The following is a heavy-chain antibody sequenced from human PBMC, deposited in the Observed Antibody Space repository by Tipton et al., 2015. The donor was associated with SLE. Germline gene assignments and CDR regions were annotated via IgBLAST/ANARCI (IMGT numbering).Heavy chain of an antibody. CDR1: GGSISSYY. CDR2: IYYSGSTNYSGST. J-gene: IGHJ3*02. D-gene: IGHD3-10*01. CDR3: ARGGVLGFHPSAFDI. Sequence: TLSLTCTVSGGSISSYYWSWIRQPPGKGLEWIGYIYYSGSTNYSGSTNYNPSLKSRVTISLDTSKSQFSLKLSSVTAADTAVYYCARGGVLGFHPSAFDIWGQGTMATVSS. V-gene: IGHV4-59*01.